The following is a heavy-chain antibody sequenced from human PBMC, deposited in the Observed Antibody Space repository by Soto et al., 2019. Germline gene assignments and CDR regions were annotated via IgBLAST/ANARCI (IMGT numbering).Heavy chain of an antibody. Sequence: QVQLQQWGAGLLKPSETLSLTCAVYGGSFSGYYWSWIRQPPGKGLEWIGEINHSGSTNYNPSLKSRVTISVDTSKNQFSLKLSSVTAADTAVYYCARENGDNWFDPWGQGTLVTVSS. CDR2: INHSGST. D-gene: IGHD4-17*01. V-gene: IGHV4-34*01. CDR1: GGSFSGYY. CDR3: ARENGDNWFDP. J-gene: IGHJ5*02.